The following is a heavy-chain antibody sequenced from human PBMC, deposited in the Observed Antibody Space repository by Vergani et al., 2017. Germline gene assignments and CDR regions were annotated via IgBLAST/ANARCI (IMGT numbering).Heavy chain of an antibody. CDR1: GGSISSGDYY. D-gene: IGHD3-22*01. Sequence: QVQLQESGPGLVKPSQTLSLTCTVSGGSISSGDYYWSWIRQPPGKGLGWIGYIYYSGSTYSNPSLKSRVTISVDTSKNQFSLKLSSVTAADTAVYYCARDDYYDSSGSYAFDIWGQGTMVTVSS. CDR2: IYYSGST. CDR3: ARDDYYDSSGSYAFDI. J-gene: IGHJ3*02. V-gene: IGHV4-30-4*01.